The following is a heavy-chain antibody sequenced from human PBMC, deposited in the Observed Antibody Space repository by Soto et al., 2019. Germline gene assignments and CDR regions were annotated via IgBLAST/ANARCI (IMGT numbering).Heavy chain of an antibody. V-gene: IGHV2-5*02. CDR1: GFSLSTSGVG. Sequence: QITLKESGPTLVKPTQTLTLTCTFSGFSLSTSGVGVGWIRQPPGKDLEWLALIYWDDDKRYSPSLTSRLTITKDTSKNQVVLTMTNMDPVDTATYYCAHTVEAMTTVTTPGGDYLEYWGQGTLVTVSS. CDR2: IYWDDDK. D-gene: IGHD4-17*01. J-gene: IGHJ4*02. CDR3: AHTVEAMTTVTTPGGDYLEY.